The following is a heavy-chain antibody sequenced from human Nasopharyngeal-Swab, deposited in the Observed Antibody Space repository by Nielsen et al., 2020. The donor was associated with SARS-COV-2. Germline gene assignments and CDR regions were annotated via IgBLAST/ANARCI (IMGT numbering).Heavy chain of an antibody. D-gene: IGHD5-18*01. Sequence: SLKIPCAASGFTFDDYAMHWVRQAPGKGLEWVSGISWTSGTTGYADSVKGRFTISRDNAKSSLYLQMNSLRAEDTALYYCAKDFNVDTAMVTYYYGMDVWGQGTTVTVSS. J-gene: IGHJ6*02. V-gene: IGHV3-9*01. CDR2: ISWTSGTT. CDR1: GFTFDDYA. CDR3: AKDFNVDTAMVTYYYGMDV.